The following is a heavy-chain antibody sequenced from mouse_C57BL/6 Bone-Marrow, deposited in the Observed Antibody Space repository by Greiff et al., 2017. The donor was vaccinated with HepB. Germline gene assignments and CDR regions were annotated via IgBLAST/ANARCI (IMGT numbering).Heavy chain of an antibody. CDR1: GFTFSSYT. CDR3: ARQGAQAFFDY. Sequence: EVKLAESGGGLVKPGGSLKLSCAASGFTFSSYTMSWVRQTPEKRLEWVATISGGGGNTYYPDSVKGRFTISRDNAKNTLYLQMSSLRSEDTALYYCARQGAQAFFDYWGQGTTLTVSS. V-gene: IGHV5-9*01. CDR2: ISGGGGNT. J-gene: IGHJ2*01. D-gene: IGHD3-2*02.